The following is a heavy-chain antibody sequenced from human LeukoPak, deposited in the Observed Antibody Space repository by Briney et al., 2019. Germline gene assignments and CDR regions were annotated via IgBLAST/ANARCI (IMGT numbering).Heavy chain of an antibody. CDR3: ARPGYCSGGSCYWFDP. J-gene: IGHJ5*02. V-gene: IGHV4-38-2*02. Sequence: PSETLSLTCTVSGYSISSGHYWGWIRQPPGKGLEWIGSIYHSGSTYYNPSLKSRVTISVDTSKNQFSLKLSSVTAADTAVYYCARPGYCSGGSCYWFDPWGQGTLVTVSS. D-gene: IGHD2-15*01. CDR1: GYSISSGHY. CDR2: IYHSGST.